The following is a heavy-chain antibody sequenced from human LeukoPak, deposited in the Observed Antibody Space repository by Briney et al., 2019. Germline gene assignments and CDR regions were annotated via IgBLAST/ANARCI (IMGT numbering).Heavy chain of an antibody. D-gene: IGHD6-13*01. J-gene: IGHJ4*02. CDR1: GFAFSSYA. Sequence: GGSLRLSCAASGFAFSSYAMTWVRQAPGKGLEWVSIISGASGGSTYYADSVKGRFTISRDNSKNTLYLQMNSLRAEDTALYYCARGGSSSWYPNFDYWGQGTLVTVSS. CDR2: ISGASGGST. V-gene: IGHV3-23*01. CDR3: ARGGSSSWYPNFDY.